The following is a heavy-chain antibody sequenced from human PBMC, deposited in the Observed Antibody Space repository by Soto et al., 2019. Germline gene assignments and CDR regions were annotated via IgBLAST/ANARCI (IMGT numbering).Heavy chain of an antibody. CDR3: ARDLACYDYVWGSYRQWYYYYGMDV. CDR1: GYTFTSYD. CDR2: MNPNSGNT. D-gene: IGHD3-16*02. J-gene: IGHJ6*02. Sequence: GASVKVSCKASGYTFTSYDINWVRQATGQGLEWMGWMNPNSGNTGYAQKFQGRVTMTRNTSISTAYMELSSLRSEDTAVYYCARDLACYDYVWGSYRQWYYYYGMDVWGQGTTVTVSS. V-gene: IGHV1-8*01.